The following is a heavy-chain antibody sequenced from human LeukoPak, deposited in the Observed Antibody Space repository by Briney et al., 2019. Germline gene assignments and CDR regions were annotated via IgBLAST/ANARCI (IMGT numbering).Heavy chain of an antibody. CDR2: ICSSSSYI. CDR3: ARGRFGSYISFDY. CDR1: GFTLSSYS. V-gene: IGHV3-21*01. J-gene: IGHJ4*02. Sequence: GGSLRLSCAASGFTLSSYSMNWVRPAPGKGLGWVSSICSSSSYIYNADSVKGRFTIPRDNAKNSLHLQMNSLRAEDTAVYYCARGRFGSYISFDYWGQGTLVTVSS. D-gene: IGHD1-26*01.